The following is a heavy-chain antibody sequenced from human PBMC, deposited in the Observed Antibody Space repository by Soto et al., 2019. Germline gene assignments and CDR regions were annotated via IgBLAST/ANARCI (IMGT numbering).Heavy chain of an antibody. D-gene: IGHD4-4*01. Sequence: PGGSLRLSCAASGFTFSSYGVHWVRQAPGKGLEWVAVIWYDGSNKYYADSVKGRFTISRDNSKNTLYLQMNSLRAEDTAVYYCARVTTRVQYYYYGMDVWGQGTTVTVSS. V-gene: IGHV3-33*01. CDR2: IWYDGSNK. CDR3: ARVTTRVQYYYYGMDV. J-gene: IGHJ6*02. CDR1: GFTFSSYG.